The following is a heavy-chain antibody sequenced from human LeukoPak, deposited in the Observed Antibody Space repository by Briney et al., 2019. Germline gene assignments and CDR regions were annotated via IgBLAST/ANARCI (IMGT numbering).Heavy chain of an antibody. CDR3: ARVHEIQLWSIYYYYGMDV. CDR2: INHSGST. CDR1: GGSFSGYY. V-gene: IGHV4-34*01. Sequence: PSETLSLTCTVYGGSFSGYYWSWIRQPPGKGLEWIGEINHSGSTNYNPSLKSRVTISVDTSKNQFSLKLSSVTAADTAVYYCARVHEIQLWSIYYYYGMDVWGQGTTVTVSS. D-gene: IGHD5-18*01. J-gene: IGHJ6*02.